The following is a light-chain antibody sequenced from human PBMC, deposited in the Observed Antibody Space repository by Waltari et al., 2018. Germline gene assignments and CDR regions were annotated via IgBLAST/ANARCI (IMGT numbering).Light chain of an antibody. V-gene: IGKV3-20*01. CDR3: ELYDSSPPGYT. CDR2: GAS. Sequence: EIVLTQSPGTLSLSPGERATLSCRASQTVRSSYIAWYQQRPGQAPRLLIHGASSGATGIPDRFSGSGSGTDFTLTISGLEPDDFAVYFCELYDSSPPGYTFGQGTKLEI. CDR1: QTVRSSY. J-gene: IGKJ2*01.